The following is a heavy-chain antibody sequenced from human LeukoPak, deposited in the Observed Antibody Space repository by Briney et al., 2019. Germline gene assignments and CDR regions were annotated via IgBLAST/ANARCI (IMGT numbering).Heavy chain of an antibody. J-gene: IGHJ5*02. CDR1: GFTFSSYW. Sequence: PGGSLRLSCAASGFTFSSYWMSWVRQAPGKGLEWVANIKQDGSEKYYVDSVKGRFTISRDNAKNSLYLQMNSLKAEDTAVYYCAREGVRYSSSSGRGWFDPWGQGTLVTVSS. D-gene: IGHD6-6*01. V-gene: IGHV3-7*01. CDR2: IKQDGSEK. CDR3: AREGVRYSSSSGRGWFDP.